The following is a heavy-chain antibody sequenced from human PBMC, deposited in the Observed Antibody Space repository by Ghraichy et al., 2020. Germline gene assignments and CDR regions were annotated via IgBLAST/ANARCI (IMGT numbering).Heavy chain of an antibody. J-gene: IGHJ4*02. CDR1: GGSISSYY. CDR3: ARDCSSTSCYDY. V-gene: IGHV4-59*01. CDR2: IYYSGST. Sequence: SQTLSLTCTVSGGSISSYYWSWIRQPPGKGLEWIGYIYYSGSTNYNPSLKSRVTISVDTSKNQFSLKLSSVTAADTAVYYCARDCSSTSCYDYWGQGTLVTVSS. D-gene: IGHD2-2*01.